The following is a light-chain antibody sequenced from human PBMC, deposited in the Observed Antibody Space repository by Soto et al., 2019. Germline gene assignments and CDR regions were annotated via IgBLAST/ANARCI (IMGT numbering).Light chain of an antibody. CDR2: KAS. V-gene: IGKV1-5*03. CDR1: QSISTW. J-gene: IGKJ1*01. Sequence: IQMTQSPSTLSVSVGDRVTITCRASQSISTWLAWYQQKPGKAPNLLIYKASRLETGVPSRFSGSGSGTEFTLTISSLQPDDFATYYCQQYNSYSTFGQGTKVDIK. CDR3: QQYNSYST.